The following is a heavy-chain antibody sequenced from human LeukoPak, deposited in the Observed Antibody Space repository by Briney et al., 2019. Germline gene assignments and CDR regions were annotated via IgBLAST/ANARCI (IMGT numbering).Heavy chain of an antibody. J-gene: IGHJ4*02. CDR1: GFTVSSNY. CDR2: IYSGGST. Sequence: PGGSLRLSCAASGFTVSSNYMSWVRQAPGKGLEWVSVIYSGGSTYYADSVKGRFTIPRDNSKNTLYLQMNSLRAEDTAVYYCARDPSSSGWYDYWGQGTLVTVSS. V-gene: IGHV3-53*01. CDR3: ARDPSSSGWYDY. D-gene: IGHD6-19*01.